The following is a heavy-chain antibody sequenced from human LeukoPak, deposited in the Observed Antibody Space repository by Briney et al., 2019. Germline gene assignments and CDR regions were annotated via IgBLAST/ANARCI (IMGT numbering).Heavy chain of an antibody. J-gene: IGHJ4*02. CDR1: GYTFTSYA. Sequence: GASVKVSCKASGYTFTSYAVHWVRQAPGQRLEWMGWINAGSSNTKYSQKFQGRVTMTRDTSTSTVYMELSSLRSEDTAVYYCARGNLGIGPVWYWGQGTLVTVSS. CDR3: ARGNLGIGPVWY. D-gene: IGHD7-27*01. V-gene: IGHV1-3*01. CDR2: INAGSSNT.